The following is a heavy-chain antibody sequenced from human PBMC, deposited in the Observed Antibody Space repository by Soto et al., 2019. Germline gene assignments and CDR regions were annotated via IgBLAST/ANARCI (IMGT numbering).Heavy chain of an antibody. D-gene: IGHD2-15*01. V-gene: IGHV1-2*02. Sequence: ASVNVSFMGTRYTYTYHYSHWVRQAPGQELEGMGCINPRSGGTNYAYKVQGSVTMSRDTSISTAYMELSRLRSDDTAVHYFVRDSVFYCNMRRCIFHPRGHGNPVT. J-gene: IGHJ6*01. CDR3: VRDSVFYCNMRRCIFHP. CDR2: INPRSGGT. CDR1: RYTYTYHY.